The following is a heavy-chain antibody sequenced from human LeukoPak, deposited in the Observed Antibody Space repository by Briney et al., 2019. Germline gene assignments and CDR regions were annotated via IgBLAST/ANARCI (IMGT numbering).Heavy chain of an antibody. CDR3: ARGGSSGATYFDY. CDR1: GFTFSSSA. J-gene: IGHJ4*02. CDR2: VSASGGST. V-gene: IGHV3-23*01. D-gene: IGHD6-19*01. Sequence: GGSLRLSCAASGFTFSSSAMSWVRQVPGKGLEWVSGVSASGGSTNYADSVRGRFTISRDNSKNTLYLQMNSLRAEDTAVYYCARGGSSGATYFDYWGQGTLVTVSS.